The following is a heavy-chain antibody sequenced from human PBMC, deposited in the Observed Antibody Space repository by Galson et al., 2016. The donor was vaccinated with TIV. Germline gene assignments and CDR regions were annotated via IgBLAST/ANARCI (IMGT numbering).Heavy chain of an antibody. CDR3: TRGRGLSL. CDR2: INHSGSS. V-gene: IGHV4-34*01. Sequence: LSLTCAVYGGSFSGYYWSWIRQPPEKGLEWIGEINHSGSSNYNPSLKSRVTISMDTSKNQFSLKLTSVTAADTAVYYCTRGRGLSLWGQGTLVTVSA. CDR1: GGSFSGYY. J-gene: IGHJ4*02. D-gene: IGHD3-16*02.